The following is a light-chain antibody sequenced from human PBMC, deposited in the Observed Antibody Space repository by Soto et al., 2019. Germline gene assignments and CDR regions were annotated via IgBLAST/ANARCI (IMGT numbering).Light chain of an antibody. CDR3: QQYGGSPTWT. CDR2: GAS. J-gene: IGKJ1*01. CDR1: QSVSSSY. V-gene: IGKV3-20*01. Sequence: EIVLTQSPGTLSLSPGERATLSCRASQSVSSSYLAWYQQKPGQAPRLLIYGASSRATGIPDRFGGSGSGTDFTLTISRLEPEDFAVYYCQQYGGSPTWTFGQGTKVEIK.